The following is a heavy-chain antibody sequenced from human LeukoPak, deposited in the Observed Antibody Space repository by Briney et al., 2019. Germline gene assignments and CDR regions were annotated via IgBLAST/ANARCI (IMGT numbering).Heavy chain of an antibody. CDR2: IRGDGSST. J-gene: IGHJ4*02. CDR3: ARDSSGWGFDY. CDR1: GFTFSTYW. Sequence: GGSLRLSCAASGFTFSTYWMHWVRQAPGKGLVWVSGIRGDGSSTIYADSVKGRFTISRDNARNTLYLQVNSLRAEDTAVYYCARDSSGWGFDYWGKGSLVSVSS. V-gene: IGHV3-74*01. D-gene: IGHD6-25*01.